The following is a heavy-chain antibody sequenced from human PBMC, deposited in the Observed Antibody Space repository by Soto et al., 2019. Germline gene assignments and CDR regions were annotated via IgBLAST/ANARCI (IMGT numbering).Heavy chain of an antibody. D-gene: IGHD1-26*01. J-gene: IGHJ3*02. Sequence: SVKVSCKASGGTFSSHAISWVRQAPGQGLEWMGGIIPIFGTANYAQKFQGRVTITADESTSTAYMELSSLRSEDTAVYYCARGWELRLDAFDIWGQGTMVTVSS. CDR2: IIPIFGTA. CDR1: GGTFSSHA. CDR3: ARGWELRLDAFDI. V-gene: IGHV1-69*13.